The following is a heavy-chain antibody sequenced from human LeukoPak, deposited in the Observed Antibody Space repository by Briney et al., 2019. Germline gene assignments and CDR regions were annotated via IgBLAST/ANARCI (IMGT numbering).Heavy chain of an antibody. D-gene: IGHD3-22*01. V-gene: IGHV3-23*01. J-gene: IGHJ4*02. CDR3: AKSAGGYYDSSGYTDY. CDR1: GFTFSDYG. Sequence: PGGSLRLSCAAAGFTFSDYGMNWVRQAPGKGLEWVSGISGSGISTYYADSVKGRFTISRDNSKNTLYLQMNSLRAEDTAVYYCAKSAGGYYDSSGYTDYWGQGTLVTVSS. CDR2: ISGSGIST.